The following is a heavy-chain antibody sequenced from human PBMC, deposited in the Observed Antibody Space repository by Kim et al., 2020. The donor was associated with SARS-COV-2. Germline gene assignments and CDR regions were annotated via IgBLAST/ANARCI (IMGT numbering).Heavy chain of an antibody. Sequence: GGSLRHSCAASGFTFSNYWMTWVRQAPGKGLEWVANIKEDGSEKYYADSVKGRFTISRDNAKNSLDLQMNSLRVEDTAVYYCARGHYRFGWWGQGTLVTV. CDR2: IKEDGSEK. V-gene: IGHV3-7*04. D-gene: IGHD4-4*01. CDR1: GFTFSNYW. CDR3: ARGHYRFGW. J-gene: IGHJ4*02.